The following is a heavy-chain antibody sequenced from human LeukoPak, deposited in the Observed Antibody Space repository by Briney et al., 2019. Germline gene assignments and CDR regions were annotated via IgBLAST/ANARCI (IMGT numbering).Heavy chain of an antibody. CDR2: ISAYTEHT. V-gene: IGHV1-18*01. D-gene: IGHD1-1*01. Sequence: ASVKVSCKASGYTFSKSGVSWVRQAPGQGLEWMGWISAYTEHTNYAQEIQGRVTMTTDTSSSTAYMDLSSLRSEDTAIYYCARAAVHYSSVMDVWGQGTTVIVSS. CDR1: GYTFSKSG. J-gene: IGHJ6*02. CDR3: ARAAVHYSSVMDV.